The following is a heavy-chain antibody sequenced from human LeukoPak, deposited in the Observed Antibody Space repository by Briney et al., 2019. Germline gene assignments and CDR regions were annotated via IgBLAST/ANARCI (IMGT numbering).Heavy chain of an antibody. CDR2: ITSGGST. Sequence: GGSLRLSCAASGFTFSNYAMNWVRQAPGKGLEWVLVITSGGSTYYADSVKGRFTISRDNSKNTLYLQMNSLRAEDTAVYYCAKRLTVVGDRNRAFDCWGQGTLVTVSS. V-gene: IGHV3-23*01. CDR1: GFTFSNYA. J-gene: IGHJ4*02. CDR3: AKRLTVVGDRNRAFDC. D-gene: IGHD2-21*02.